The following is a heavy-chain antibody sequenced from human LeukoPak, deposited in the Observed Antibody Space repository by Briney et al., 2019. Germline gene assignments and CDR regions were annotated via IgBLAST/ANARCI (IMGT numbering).Heavy chain of an antibody. CDR1: VFTFSSYW. V-gene: IGHV3-7*03. D-gene: IGHD2-8*02. CDR3: ARGWCPHCHGMGD. Sequence: GGCLRLSRTVSVFTFSSYWMTWVREAPGKGREGGANIQQDGSEKYYVESVGGRFTISRDNAANLLYLQMDSLRAEDTAVYFCARGWCPHCHGMGDWGKGTTVTVSS. J-gene: IGHJ6*04. CDR2: IQQDGSEK.